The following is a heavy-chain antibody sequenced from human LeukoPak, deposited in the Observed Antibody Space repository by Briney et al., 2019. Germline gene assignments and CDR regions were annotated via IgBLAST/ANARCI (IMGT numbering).Heavy chain of an antibody. J-gene: IGHJ4*02. Sequence: GGSLRLSCAASGFTFSSYAMSWVRQAPGKGLEWVSAISGSGDSTYYGDSVKGRFTISRDNAKNSLYLQMNSLRGDDTAVYYCARSGYSHSWDYWGQGTLVIVSS. CDR3: ARSGYSHSWDY. V-gene: IGHV3-23*01. D-gene: IGHD1-26*01. CDR2: ISGSGDST. CDR1: GFTFSSYA.